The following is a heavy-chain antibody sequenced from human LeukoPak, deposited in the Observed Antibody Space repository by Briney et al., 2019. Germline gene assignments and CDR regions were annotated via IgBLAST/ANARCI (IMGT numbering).Heavy chain of an antibody. CDR2: IYSGGYT. V-gene: IGHV3-53*01. J-gene: IGHJ4*02. CDR3: ARRAGGYSHPYDY. CDR1: EFTVSSNY. D-gene: IGHD4-23*01. Sequence: GGSLRLSCAASEFTVSSNYMSWVRQAPGKGLEWVSIIYSGGYTDYADSAKGRFTISRDNSKNTLYLQMNNLRAEDTAVYYCARRAGGYSHPYDYWGQGTLVTVSS.